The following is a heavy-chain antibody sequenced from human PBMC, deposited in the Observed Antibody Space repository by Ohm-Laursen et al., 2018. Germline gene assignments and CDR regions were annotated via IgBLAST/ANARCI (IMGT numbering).Heavy chain of an antibody. V-gene: IGHV3-11*01. D-gene: IGHD3-3*01. J-gene: IGHJ6*02. CDR2: ISSSGSTI. CDR3: ARVGLDYYYYYGMDV. CDR1: GFTFSDYY. Sequence: SLTLSCAASGFTFSDYYMSWIRQAPGKGLERVSNISSSGSTIYYADSVKGRFTISRDNAKNSLYLQINSLRAEDTAVYYCARVGLDYYYYYGMDVWGQGTTVTVSS.